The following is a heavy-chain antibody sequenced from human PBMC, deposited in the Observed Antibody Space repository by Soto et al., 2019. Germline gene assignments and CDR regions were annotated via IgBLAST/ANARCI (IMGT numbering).Heavy chain of an antibody. Sequence: ASVKVSCKASGYTFTSYGISWVRQAPGQGLEWMGWISAYNGNTNYAQKLQGRVTMTTDTSTSTAYMEMRSLRSDDTAVYYCARAESKIGWFDPWGQGTQVTVSS. CDR3: ARAESKIGWFDP. CDR2: ISAYNGNT. CDR1: GYTFTSYG. D-gene: IGHD2-21*01. J-gene: IGHJ5*02. V-gene: IGHV1-18*01.